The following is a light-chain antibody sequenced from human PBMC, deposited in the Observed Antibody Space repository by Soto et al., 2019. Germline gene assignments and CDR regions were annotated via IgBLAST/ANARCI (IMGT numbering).Light chain of an antibody. CDR3: QQSYSMSS. Sequence: DIQLTQSPSSLSASVGDRVTITCRAGQSISTFLNWYQQKPGKAPNLLIYATSTLQSGVPSRFSGSGSGTHFTLTISSLQHEDFETYYCQQSYSMSSFGGGTKMEIK. CDR1: QSISTF. J-gene: IGKJ4*01. V-gene: IGKV1-39*01. CDR2: ATS.